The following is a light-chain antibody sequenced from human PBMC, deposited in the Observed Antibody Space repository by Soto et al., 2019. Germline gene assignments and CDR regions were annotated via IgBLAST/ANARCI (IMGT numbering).Light chain of an antibody. CDR1: QSISTW. CDR3: QQYNTYPIT. CDR2: ATS. J-gene: IGKJ5*01. V-gene: IGKV1D-16*01. Sequence: DIQMTQSPSSLSASDGDRVTITCRASQSISTWLAWYQQKPGKAPKSLIYATSNLQSGVPSRFSGSGFGTEFTLTISSLQPEDFATYYCQQYNTYPITFGQRTRLEIK.